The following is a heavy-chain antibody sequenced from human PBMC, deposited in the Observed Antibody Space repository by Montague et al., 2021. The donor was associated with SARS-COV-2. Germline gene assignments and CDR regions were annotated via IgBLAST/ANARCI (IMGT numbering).Heavy chain of an antibody. V-gene: IGHV4-34*01. D-gene: IGHD3-22*01. CDR1: GGSFSDYY. J-gene: IGHJ2*01. Sequence: SETLSLTCAVHGGSFSDYYWSWIRQAPGKGLEWIGEINHSGSTNYNPSLKSRVTISVGTSKNQFSLKLSSVTAADTAVYYCARGAPTITMIVVVVTGAGWYFDLWGRGTLVPVSA. CDR2: INHSGST. CDR3: ARGAPTITMIVVVVTGAGWYFDL.